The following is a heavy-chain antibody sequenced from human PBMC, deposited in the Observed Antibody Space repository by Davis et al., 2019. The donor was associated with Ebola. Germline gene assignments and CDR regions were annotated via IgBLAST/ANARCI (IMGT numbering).Heavy chain of an antibody. CDR1: GFTFSSYW. D-gene: IGHD5-24*01. J-gene: IGHJ4*02. Sequence: GESLKISCAASGFTFSSYWMSWVRQAPGKGLEWVANIKQDGSEKYYVDSVKGRFTISRDNAKNTLYLQMNSLRAEDTAVYYCARGSRDGYKNWGQGTLVTVSS. CDR2: IKQDGSEK. CDR3: ARGSRDGYKN. V-gene: IGHV3-7*03.